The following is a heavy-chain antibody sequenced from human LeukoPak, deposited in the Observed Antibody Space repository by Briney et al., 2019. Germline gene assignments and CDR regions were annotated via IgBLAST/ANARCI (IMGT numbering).Heavy chain of an antibody. V-gene: IGHV1-8*01. CDR1: GYTFTSYD. D-gene: IGHD3-22*01. J-gene: IGHJ4*02. CDR3: ARGTYYYGSSGYYYDPAFDY. CDR2: MNPNSGNT. Sequence: ASVKVSCKASGYTFTSYDINWVRQATGQGLEWMGWMNPNSGNTGYAQKFQGRVTMTRNTSISTAYMELSSLRSEDTAVYYCARGTYYYGSSGYYYDPAFDYWGQGTLVTVSS.